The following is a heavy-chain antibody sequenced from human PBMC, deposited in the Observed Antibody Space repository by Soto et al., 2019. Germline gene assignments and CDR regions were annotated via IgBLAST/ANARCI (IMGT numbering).Heavy chain of an antibody. CDR2: ISSSGGNT. Sequence: GGSLRLSCAVSGFTFTSYAMSWVRQAPGKGLEWVSSISSSGGNTYYADSVKGRFTISRDNSKNTLYLQMNSLRAEDTAVYYCAKVRALFNYYDSSGYTEPFDYWGQGTLVTVSS. CDR3: AKVRALFNYYDSSGYTEPFDY. V-gene: IGHV3-23*01. J-gene: IGHJ4*02. D-gene: IGHD3-22*01. CDR1: GFTFTSYA.